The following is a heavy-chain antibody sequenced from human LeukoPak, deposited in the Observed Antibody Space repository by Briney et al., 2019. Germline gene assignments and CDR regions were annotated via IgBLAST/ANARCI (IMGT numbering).Heavy chain of an antibody. CDR1: GFTFSTYS. Sequence: GGSLRLSCAASGFTFSTYSMHWVRQAPGKGLEWVAIISYDGSKKYYADSVKGRFTISRDNSKNTLYLQMNSLRAEDTAVYYCARRAGGYSHPYDYWGQGILVTVSS. CDR3: ARRAGGYSHPYDY. CDR2: ISYDGSKK. D-gene: IGHD4-23*01. V-gene: IGHV3-30*14. J-gene: IGHJ4*02.